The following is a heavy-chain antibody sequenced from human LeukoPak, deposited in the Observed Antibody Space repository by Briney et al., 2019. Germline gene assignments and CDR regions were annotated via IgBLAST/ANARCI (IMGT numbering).Heavy chain of an antibody. Sequence: ASVKVSCKASGYTFTSYGISWVRQAPGQGLEWMGWISAYNGNTNYAQKLQGRVTMTTDTSTSTAYMELRSLRSDDTAVYYCARLPRGDFWSGYYTDWGQGTPVTVSS. CDR2: ISAYNGNT. D-gene: IGHD3-3*01. CDR1: GYTFTSYG. CDR3: ARLPRGDFWSGYYTD. J-gene: IGHJ4*02. V-gene: IGHV1-18*01.